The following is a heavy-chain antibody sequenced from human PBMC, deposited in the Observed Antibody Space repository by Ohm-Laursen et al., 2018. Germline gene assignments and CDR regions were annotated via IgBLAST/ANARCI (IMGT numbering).Heavy chain of an antibody. CDR3: AKWLAVASSNWFDP. CDR2: ISGSGGST. D-gene: IGHD6-19*01. V-gene: IGHV3-23*01. J-gene: IGHJ5*02. Sequence: SLRLSCAASGFTVSSNYMSWIRQAPGKGLEWVSAISGSGGSTYYADSVKGRFTISRDNSKNTLYLQMNSLRAEDTAVYYCAKWLAVASSNWFDPWGQGTLVTVSS. CDR1: GFTVSSNY.